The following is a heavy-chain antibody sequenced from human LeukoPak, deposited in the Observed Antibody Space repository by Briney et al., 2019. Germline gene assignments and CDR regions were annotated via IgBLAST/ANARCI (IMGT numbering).Heavy chain of an antibody. CDR2: IHYSGST. J-gene: IGHJ4*02. CDR3: ARLGRKTSVVPPDFDY. D-gene: IGHD4-23*01. V-gene: IGHV4-59*01. Sequence: PSETLSLTCTVSGGSISSDYWSWVRQPPGKGLEWIGYIHYSGSTNYNPSLWSRVTLSVDKSKNQFSLKLRSVTAADTAVYYCARLGRKTSVVPPDFDYWGQGTLVTVSS. CDR1: GGSISSDY.